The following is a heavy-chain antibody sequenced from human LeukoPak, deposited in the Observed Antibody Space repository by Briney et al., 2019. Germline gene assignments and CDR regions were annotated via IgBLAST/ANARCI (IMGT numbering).Heavy chain of an antibody. V-gene: IGHV3-21*01. CDR2: ISSSSSYI. J-gene: IGHJ4*02. D-gene: IGHD4-23*01. Sequence: GGSLRLSCVASGFTFRSYGMNWVRQAPGKGLEWVSSISSSSSYIYYADSMKGRFTISRDNAKNSLYLQMNSLRAEDTAVYYCARDTAVSDFDYWGRGTLVTVSS. CDR1: GFTFRSYG. CDR3: ARDTAVSDFDY.